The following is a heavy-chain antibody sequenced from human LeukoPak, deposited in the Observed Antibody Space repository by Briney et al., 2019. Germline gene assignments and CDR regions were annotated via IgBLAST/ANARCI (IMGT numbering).Heavy chain of an antibody. Sequence: GGSLRLSCAASGFTFSSYWMHWVRQAPGKGLVWVSRINSDGSSTSYADSVKGRFTFSRDNAKNTLYLQMNSLRAEDTAVYYCARSSAPYYYYGMDVWGQGTTVTVSS. V-gene: IGHV3-74*01. D-gene: IGHD6-6*01. CDR3: ARSSAPYYYYGMDV. J-gene: IGHJ6*02. CDR1: GFTFSSYW. CDR2: INSDGSST.